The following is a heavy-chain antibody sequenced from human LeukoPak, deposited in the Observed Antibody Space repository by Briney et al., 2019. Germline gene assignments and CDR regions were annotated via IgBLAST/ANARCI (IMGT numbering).Heavy chain of an antibody. D-gene: IGHD3-3*01. CDR3: ARDLEWLSAFDY. Sequence: ASVTVSCKASGYTFTSYYMHWVRQAPGQEPEWMGIINPSGGSTSYAQKFQGRVTMTRDTSTSTVYMELSSLRSEDTAVYYCARDLEWLSAFDYWGQGTLVTVSS. V-gene: IGHV1-46*01. CDR2: INPSGGST. CDR1: GYTFTSYY. J-gene: IGHJ4*02.